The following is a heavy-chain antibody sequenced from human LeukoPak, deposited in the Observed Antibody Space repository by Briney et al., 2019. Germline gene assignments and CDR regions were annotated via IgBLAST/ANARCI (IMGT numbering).Heavy chain of an antibody. CDR2: LYSSGST. CDR1: GFTVSTNY. D-gene: IGHD5-24*01. CDR3: AGRDKGYYYGMDV. V-gene: IGHV3-66*01. Sequence: RGSLRLSCAASGFTVSTNYMSWVRQAPGKGLEWVSLLYSSGSTYYTDSVKGRFTISRDSSKNTLYLQMNSLRAEDTAVYYCAGRDKGYYYGMDVWGQGTTVTASS. J-gene: IGHJ6*02.